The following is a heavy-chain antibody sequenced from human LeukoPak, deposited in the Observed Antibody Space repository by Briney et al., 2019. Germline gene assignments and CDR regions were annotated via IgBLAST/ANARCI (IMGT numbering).Heavy chain of an antibody. CDR1: GFTFEEYG. D-gene: IGHD2-15*01. CDR2: ISGDGGRT. J-gene: IGHJ6*02. Sequence: GGSLRLSCVASGFTFEEYGMHWVCQAPGKSLEWVSLISGDGGRTYYADSVKGRFTISRDNSKSALYMVMNSLRTEDTALYYCVKDIQTPDNGMDVWGQGTTVTVSS. CDR3: VKDIQTPDNGMDV. V-gene: IGHV3-43*02.